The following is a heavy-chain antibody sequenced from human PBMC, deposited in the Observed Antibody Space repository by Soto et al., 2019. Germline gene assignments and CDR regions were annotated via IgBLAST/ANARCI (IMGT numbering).Heavy chain of an antibody. CDR3: AQLGEVDYYYDMDV. J-gene: IGHJ6*02. V-gene: IGHV3-23*01. CDR2: IGGSGGRT. Sequence: EVQLLESGGGLVQPGGSLRLSCAASGFTFSSYAMSWVRQAPGKGLEWVSAIGGSGGRTYYADSVKGRFTISRDNSMNTLYLQMNSLRAEDTAVYYCAQLGEVDYYYDMDVWGQGTTVTVSS. D-gene: IGHD1-1*01. CDR1: GFTFSSYA.